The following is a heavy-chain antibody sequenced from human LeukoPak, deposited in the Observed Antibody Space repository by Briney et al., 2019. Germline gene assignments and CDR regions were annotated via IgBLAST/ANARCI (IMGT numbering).Heavy chain of an antibody. Sequence: ETLFLTCTVSGGSISGYYWSWIRQPPGKGLEWIGYIIYSGSTNYNPSLKSRVTISVDTSKNQFSLKLSSVTAADTAVYYCARGEWDLLFDYWGQGTVGPVSS. D-gene: IGHD1-26*01. CDR3: ARGEWDLLFDY. CDR1: GGSISGYY. J-gene: IGHJ4*02. CDR2: IIYSGST. V-gene: IGHV4-59*01.